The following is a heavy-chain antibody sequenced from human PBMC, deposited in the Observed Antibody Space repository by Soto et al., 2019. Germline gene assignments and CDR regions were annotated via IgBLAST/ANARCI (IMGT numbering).Heavy chain of an antibody. CDR1: GGTFSSYT. Sequence: QVQLVQSGAEVKKPGSSVKVSCKASGGTFSSYTISWVRQAPGQGLEWMGRIIPLLGIANYAQKFQGRVTITADKSTSTAYRELSSLRSEDTAGYYCARDPIAVAGTFDYWGQGTLVTVSS. CDR2: IIPLLGIA. D-gene: IGHD6-19*01. CDR3: ARDPIAVAGTFDY. J-gene: IGHJ4*02. V-gene: IGHV1-69*08.